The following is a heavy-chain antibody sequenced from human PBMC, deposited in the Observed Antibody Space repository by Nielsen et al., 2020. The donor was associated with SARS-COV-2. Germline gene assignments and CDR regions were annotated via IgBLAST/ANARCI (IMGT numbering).Heavy chain of an antibody. D-gene: IGHD5-12*01. Sequence: GSLRLSCAASGFTFSDYYMSWIRQAPGKGLEWVSYISDSSSYTNYAESVKGRFTISRDNAKNSLYLHMNSLRAEDTAVYYCATENVDKRDYGLDVWGQGTTVTVSS. J-gene: IGHJ6*02. V-gene: IGHV3-11*03. CDR1: GFTFSDYY. CDR2: ISDSSSYT. CDR3: ATENVDKRDYGLDV.